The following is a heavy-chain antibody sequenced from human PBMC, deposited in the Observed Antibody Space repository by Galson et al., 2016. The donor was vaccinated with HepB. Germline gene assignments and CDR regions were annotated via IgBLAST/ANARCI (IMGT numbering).Heavy chain of an antibody. D-gene: IGHD6-19*01. J-gene: IGHJ4*02. Sequence: SETLSLTCPVCGASISNSDYWWAWIRQPPGKGLEWIASIFYRGDTNYNPSLRSRVSISVDTVKNQFSLEVTSMTAADTAVYNCARQKAFGWWAFDSWGKGTPVTVSS. CDR3: ARQKAFGWWAFDS. CDR2: IFYRGDT. V-gene: IGHV4-39*01. CDR1: GASISNSDYW.